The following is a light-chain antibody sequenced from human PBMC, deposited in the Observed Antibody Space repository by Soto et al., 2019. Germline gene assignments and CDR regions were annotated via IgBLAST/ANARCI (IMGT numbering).Light chain of an antibody. J-gene: IGLJ1*01. Sequence: QSVLTQPASVSGSPGQSITISCTGTSSDIGDYNYVSWYQQHPGKAPKLMIYDVSNRPSGVSNRFSGSKSGTTASLTISGLQAEDEADYYCSSYTSSSNPLLFGTVTKVTVL. V-gene: IGLV2-14*03. CDR2: DVS. CDR3: SSYTSSSNPLL. CDR1: SSDIGDYNY.